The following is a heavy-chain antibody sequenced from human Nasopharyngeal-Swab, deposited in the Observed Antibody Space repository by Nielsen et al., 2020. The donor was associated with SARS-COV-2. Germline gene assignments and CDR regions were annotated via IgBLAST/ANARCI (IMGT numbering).Heavy chain of an antibody. CDR3: ARHGSGSSLGAFDI. Sequence: SETLSLTCTVSGGSISSGGYYWSWIRQHPGKGLEWIGYIYYSGSTYYNPSLKSRVTISVDTSKNQFSLKLSSVTAADTAVYYCARHGSGSSLGAFDIWGQGTMVTVSS. V-gene: IGHV4-31*03. D-gene: IGHD6-6*01. CDR1: GGSISSGGYY. J-gene: IGHJ3*02. CDR2: IYYSGST.